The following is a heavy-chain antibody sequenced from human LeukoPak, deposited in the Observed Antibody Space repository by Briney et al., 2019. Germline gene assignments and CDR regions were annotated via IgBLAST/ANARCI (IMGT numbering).Heavy chain of an antibody. Sequence: PSETLSLTCTVSGGSISSYYWSWIRQPPGKGLEWIGYIYTSGSTNYNPSLKSRVTISVDTSKNQFSLKLSSVTAADTAVYYCARHGTVYRGWNAFDIWGQGTMVTASS. J-gene: IGHJ3*02. CDR2: IYTSGST. D-gene: IGHD1-1*01. V-gene: IGHV4-4*09. CDR1: GGSISSYY. CDR3: ARHGTVYRGWNAFDI.